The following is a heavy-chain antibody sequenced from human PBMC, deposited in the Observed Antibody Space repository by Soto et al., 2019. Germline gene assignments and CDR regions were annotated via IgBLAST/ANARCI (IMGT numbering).Heavy chain of an antibody. V-gene: IGHV3-15*07. D-gene: IGHD3-10*01. CDR2: IKSKTVGGTT. Sequence: EVQLVESGGGLVKPGGSLTLSCAASGFTFTYAWMNWVRQAPGTGLEWVGRIKSKTVGGTTDYTAPVKGRFTISRDDSKNTLFLQMNSLKAEDTAVYYCATDGGAWGQGTLVTVSS. J-gene: IGHJ5*02. CDR3: ATDGGA. CDR1: GFTFTYAW.